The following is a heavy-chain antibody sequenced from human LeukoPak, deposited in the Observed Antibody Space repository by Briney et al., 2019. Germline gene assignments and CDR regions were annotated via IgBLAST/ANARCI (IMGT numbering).Heavy chain of an antibody. D-gene: IGHD4-11*01. CDR3: ARERDYKFDY. J-gene: IGHJ4*02. CDR2: INPSGGST. Sequence: GASVKVSCKXSGYTFNSYYMHWVRQAPGQGLEWMGKINPSGGSTTYAQKFQGRVTMTRDTSTSTVYMELSSLRAEGTAVYFCARERDYKFDYWGQGALVTVSS. CDR1: GYTFNSYY. V-gene: IGHV1-46*02.